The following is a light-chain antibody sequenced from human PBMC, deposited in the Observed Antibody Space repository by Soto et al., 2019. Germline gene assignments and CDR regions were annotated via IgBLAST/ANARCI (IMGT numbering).Light chain of an antibody. Sequence: QSVLTQPPSASGSPGQSVTISCTGTTSDVGGYNYVSWYQQHPGKAPKLIIYEVSKRPSGVPDRFSGSKSDNTASLTVPSLQAEDEPDYYCSSYAGSSNCVFGGGTKVTVL. CDR1: TSDVGGYNY. J-gene: IGLJ3*02. CDR3: SSYAGSSNCV. CDR2: EVS. V-gene: IGLV2-8*01.